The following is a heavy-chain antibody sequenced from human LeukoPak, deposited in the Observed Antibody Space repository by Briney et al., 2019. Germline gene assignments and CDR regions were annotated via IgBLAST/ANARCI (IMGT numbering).Heavy chain of an antibody. CDR1: GYSFTSYW. V-gene: IGHV5-51*01. J-gene: IGHJ1*01. Sequence: GESLKISCKGSGYSFTSYWIGWVRQMPGKGLEWLGIIYPGDSDTRYSPSFQGQVTISADKSISTAYLQWSSLKASDTAMYYCARQAVPVAKYFQFWGQGTLVTVSS. CDR3: ARQAVPVAKYFQF. D-gene: IGHD2-2*01. CDR2: IYPGDSDT.